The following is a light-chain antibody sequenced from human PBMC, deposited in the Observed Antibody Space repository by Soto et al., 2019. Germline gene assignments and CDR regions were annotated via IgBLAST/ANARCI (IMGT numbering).Light chain of an antibody. J-gene: IGLJ1*01. CDR2: EVS. CDR3: SSYXXXXXXX. Sequence: QSVLTQPASVSGSPGQSISISCTGTSSDVGAYNYVSWYQLXXXXAPKLIISEVSNRPSGVSSRFSGSKSANTASLTISGXXAEDEADYYCSSYXXXXXXXFGXGTKLTVL. V-gene: IGLV2-14*01. CDR1: SSDVGAYNY.